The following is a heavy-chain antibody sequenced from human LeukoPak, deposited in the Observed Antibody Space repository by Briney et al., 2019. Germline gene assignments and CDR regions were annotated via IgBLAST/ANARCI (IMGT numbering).Heavy chain of an antibody. CDR3: ANALPRRPFDL. Sequence: SETLSLTCDVYGGSFSGFYWSWIRQPPGKGLEWIGEINHSGSTNYNPSLKSRVTISADTSKNQFSLRLNSVTAADTAVYYCANALPRRPFDLWGQGTMVTVS. CDR2: INHSGST. V-gene: IGHV4-34*01. CDR1: GGSFSGFY. J-gene: IGHJ3*01.